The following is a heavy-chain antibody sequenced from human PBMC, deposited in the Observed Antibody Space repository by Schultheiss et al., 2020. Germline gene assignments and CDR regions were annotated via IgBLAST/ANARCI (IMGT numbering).Heavy chain of an antibody. V-gene: IGHV3-11*04. D-gene: IGHD6-19*01. Sequence: GESLKISCSAFGFTFSDYYMSWIRQAPGKGLDWVSVISGSGGSTYYADSVKGRFTISRDNAKNSLYLQMNSLRAEDTAVYYCARVSGPSSGLDYWGQGTLVTVSS. CDR1: GFTFSDYY. CDR2: ISGSGGST. J-gene: IGHJ4*02. CDR3: ARVSGPSSGLDY.